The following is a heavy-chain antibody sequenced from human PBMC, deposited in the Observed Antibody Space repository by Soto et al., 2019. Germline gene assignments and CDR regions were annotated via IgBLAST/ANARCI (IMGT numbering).Heavy chain of an antibody. J-gene: IGHJ4*02. CDR3: ARELLYDSSGYDYGY. Sequence: GGSLRLSCAASGFTFSSYGMHWVRQAPGKGLEWVAVIWYDGSNKYYADSVKGRFTISRDNSKNTLYLQMNSLRAEDTAVYYCARELLYDSSGYDYGYWGQGTLVTVSS. CDR1: GFTFSSYG. D-gene: IGHD3-22*01. CDR2: IWYDGSNK. V-gene: IGHV3-33*01.